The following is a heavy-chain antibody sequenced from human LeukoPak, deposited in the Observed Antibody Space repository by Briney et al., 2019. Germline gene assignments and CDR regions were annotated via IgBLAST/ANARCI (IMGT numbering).Heavy chain of an antibody. J-gene: IGHJ4*02. Sequence: PGGSLRLSCAASGFTFSGYSMNWVRQAPGKGLEWVSSISGSSSYIYYADSVKGRFTISRDNAKNSLYLQMNSLRAEDTGVYYCARDGSAYSYGRDLDYWGQGTLVTVSS. V-gene: IGHV3-21*01. D-gene: IGHD5-18*01. CDR1: GFTFSGYS. CDR3: ARDGSAYSYGRDLDY. CDR2: ISGSSSYI.